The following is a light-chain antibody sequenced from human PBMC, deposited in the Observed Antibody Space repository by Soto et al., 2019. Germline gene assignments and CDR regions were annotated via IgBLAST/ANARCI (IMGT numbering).Light chain of an antibody. V-gene: IGKV3-11*01. CDR3: QERSNWPPLT. CDR2: DSS. Sequence: EIVLTQSPATLSLSPGERATLSCRASQSVSSYLAWYQQKPGQAPRLLIYDSSNRATVIPARFSGSGSGTDLTLTISSLEPEDFAVYYCQERSNWPPLTFGGGTKVEIK. J-gene: IGKJ4*01. CDR1: QSVSSY.